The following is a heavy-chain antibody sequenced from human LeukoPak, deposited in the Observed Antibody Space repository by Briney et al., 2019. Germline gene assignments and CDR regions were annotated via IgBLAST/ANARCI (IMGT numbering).Heavy chain of an antibody. CDR2: IYYSGST. J-gene: IGHJ4*02. CDR3: AGGACFPGGY. Sequence: PSETLSLTCTVSGGSISSNTYYWGWIRQPPGKGLEWIGSIYYSGSTYYNPSLKSRVTIPVDTSKNQFSLKLSSVTAADTAVYYCAGGACFPGGYWGQGTLVTVSS. V-gene: IGHV4-39*07. D-gene: IGHD3-16*01. CDR1: GGSISSNTYY.